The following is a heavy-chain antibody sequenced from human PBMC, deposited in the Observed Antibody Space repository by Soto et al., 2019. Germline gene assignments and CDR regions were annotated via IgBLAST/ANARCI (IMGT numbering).Heavy chain of an antibody. CDR1: GGTFSSYA. Sequence: QVQLVQSGAEVKKPGSSVKVSCKASGGTFSSYAISWVREAAGQGLEWMGGIIPIFGTANYAQKFQGRVTITADESTSTAYMELSSLRSEDTAMYYCASYVEESSSWYDYYSGMHVWGQGLTLTVSS. D-gene: IGHD6-13*01. J-gene: IGHJ6*02. V-gene: IGHV1-69*12. CDR3: ASYVEESSSWYDYYSGMHV. CDR2: IIPIFGTA.